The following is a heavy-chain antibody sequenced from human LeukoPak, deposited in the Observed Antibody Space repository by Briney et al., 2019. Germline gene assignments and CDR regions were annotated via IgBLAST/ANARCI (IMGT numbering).Heavy chain of an antibody. J-gene: IGHJ6*03. CDR3: AKTYSSSRAHYYYYYYMDV. CDR2: TSSSSIYI. CDR1: EFTFSNYK. V-gene: IGHV3-21*04. D-gene: IGHD6-13*01. Sequence: GGSLRLSCAASEFTFSNYKMNWVRQAPGKGLEWASSTSSSSIYIYYADSVKGRFTISRDSSKNTLYLQMNSLRAEDTAVYYCAKTYSSSRAHYYYYYYMDVWGKGTTVTISS.